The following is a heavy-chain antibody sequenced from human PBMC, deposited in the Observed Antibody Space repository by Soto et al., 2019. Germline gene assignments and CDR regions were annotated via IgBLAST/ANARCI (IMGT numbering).Heavy chain of an antibody. CDR3: AHRLARGASGLYFQH. Sequence: QITLKESGPPLVKPTQTLTLTCTFSGLSLSTSGVAVGWIRQPPGKALEWLALIYWDDDKRYSPSLKSRLTITKDTSKNQVVLTITNMDPVDTSTYYCAHRLARGASGLYFQHWGQGTPVTVSS. CDR1: GLSLSTSGVA. CDR2: IYWDDDK. V-gene: IGHV2-5*02. D-gene: IGHD3-3*01. J-gene: IGHJ1*01.